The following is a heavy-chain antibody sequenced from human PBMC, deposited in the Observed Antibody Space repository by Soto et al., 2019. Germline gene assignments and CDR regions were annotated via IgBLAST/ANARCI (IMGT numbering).Heavy chain of an antibody. Sequence: EVQLVESGGGLVAPGGSLRLSCAASGFTFSSYSMNWVRQAPGKGLEWVSSITSSNNYIHYTASVEGRFTISRDNDKDSLYLQMNSLRVEDTAVYYCGRATNFYASGSGVDYWGQGTLVTVSS. J-gene: IGHJ4*02. D-gene: IGHD3-10*01. CDR1: GFTFSSYS. V-gene: IGHV3-21*06. CDR2: ITSSNNYI. CDR3: GRATNFYASGSGVDY.